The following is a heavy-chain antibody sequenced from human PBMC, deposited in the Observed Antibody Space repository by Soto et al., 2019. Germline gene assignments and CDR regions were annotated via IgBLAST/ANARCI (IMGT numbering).Heavy chain of an antibody. D-gene: IGHD2-2*01. CDR2: ISYDGSNK. CDR1: GFTFSSYG. V-gene: IGHV3-30*18. CDR3: AKEGYCSSTSCYAAPFDI. Sequence: GGSLRLSCAASGFTFSSYGMHWVRQAPGKGLEWVAVISYDGSNKYYADSVKGRFTISRDNSKNTLYLQMNSLRAEDTAVYYCAKEGYCSSTSCYAAPFDIWGQGTMVTVSS. J-gene: IGHJ3*02.